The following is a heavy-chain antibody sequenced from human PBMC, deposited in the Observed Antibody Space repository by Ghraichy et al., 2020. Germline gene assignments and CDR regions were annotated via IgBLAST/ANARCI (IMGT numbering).Heavy chain of an antibody. V-gene: IGHV3-49*04. J-gene: IGHJ6*03. CDR1: GFTFGDNA. D-gene: IGHD3-22*01. CDR3: TGSLIVVLPSARYYYYDMDV. CDR2: IRSKAYGGTT. Sequence: GGSLRLSCTASGFTFGDNAMSWVRQAPGKGLEWVGFIRSKAYGGTTEYAASVQGRFTISRDDSKSITYLQMNSLKTEDTAVYYCTGSLIVVLPSARYYYYDMDVWGKGTTVTVSS.